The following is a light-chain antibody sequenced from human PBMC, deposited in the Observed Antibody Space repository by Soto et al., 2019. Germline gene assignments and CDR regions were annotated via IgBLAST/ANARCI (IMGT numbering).Light chain of an antibody. J-gene: IGKJ1*01. Sequence: EIVFTQSPGTLALSPGERATLSCRASHSVSSSYLAWYQQTPGQAPRLLVYDTSYRATGVPDRFSGSGSGTDFTLTISRLEPEDSAVYYCQQYDSSPWTFGQGTKLDIK. V-gene: IGKV3-20*01. CDR2: DTS. CDR1: HSVSSSY. CDR3: QQYDSSPWT.